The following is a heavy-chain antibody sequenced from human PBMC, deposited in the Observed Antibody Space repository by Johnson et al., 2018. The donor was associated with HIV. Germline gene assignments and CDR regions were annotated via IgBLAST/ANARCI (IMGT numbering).Heavy chain of an antibody. Sequence: QVQLVESGGGVVQPGGSLRLSCAASGFTFSSYGMHWVRQAPGKGLEWVAVIRYDGSNKYYADSVKGRFTISRDNSKNTLYLQMNSLRTEDTAVYYCAKDRILSGYGPGAFDIWGQGTMVTVSS. CDR1: GFTFSSYG. D-gene: IGHD5-12*01. CDR2: IRYDGSNK. V-gene: IGHV3-30*02. CDR3: AKDRILSGYGPGAFDI. J-gene: IGHJ3*02.